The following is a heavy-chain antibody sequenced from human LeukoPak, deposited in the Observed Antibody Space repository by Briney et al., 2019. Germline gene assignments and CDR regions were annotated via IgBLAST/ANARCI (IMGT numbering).Heavy chain of an antibody. CDR3: ARSYDSSGYFIPSVFDY. D-gene: IGHD3-22*01. J-gene: IGHJ4*02. Sequence: SETLSLTCAVYGGSFSGYCWSWIRQPPGKGLEWIGEINHSGSTNYNPSLKSRVTISVDTSKNQFSLKLSSVTAADTAVYYCARSYDSSGYFIPSVFDYWGQGTLVTVSS. V-gene: IGHV4-34*01. CDR1: GGSFSGYC. CDR2: INHSGST.